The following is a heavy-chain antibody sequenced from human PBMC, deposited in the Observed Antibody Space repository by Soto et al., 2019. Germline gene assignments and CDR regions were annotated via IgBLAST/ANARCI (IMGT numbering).Heavy chain of an antibody. CDR1: ELCFSGYW. Sequence: GGPLRLFCAASELCFSGYWMSLVRQSIGKGVEWVANIKPDGSEKYYVDSVRGRFTISRDNAKNSLYLQMNSLRAEDTAVYYCAATKGSGWYLYFDYWGQGTLVTVSS. CDR2: IKPDGSEK. V-gene: IGHV3-7*03. D-gene: IGHD6-19*01. J-gene: IGHJ4*02. CDR3: AATKGSGWYLYFDY.